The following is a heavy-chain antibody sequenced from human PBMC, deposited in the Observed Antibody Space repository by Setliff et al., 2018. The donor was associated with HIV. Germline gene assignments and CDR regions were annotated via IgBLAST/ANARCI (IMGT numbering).Heavy chain of an antibody. D-gene: IGHD2-2*01. CDR3: ARDFGGYCSSMSCPGLFDP. Sequence: SVKVSCKASGGTFSSYGISWVRQAPGQGLEWMGGIIPISGTANYAQKCQGRDTMTRDTSTSTAYMELSGLRSEDTAVYYCARDFGGYCSSMSCPGLFDPWGQGTLVTSPQ. CDR2: IIPISGTA. CDR1: GGTFSSYG. V-gene: IGHV1-69*05. J-gene: IGHJ5*02.